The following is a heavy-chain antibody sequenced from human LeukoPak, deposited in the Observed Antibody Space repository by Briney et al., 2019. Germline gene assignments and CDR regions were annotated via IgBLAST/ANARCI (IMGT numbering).Heavy chain of an antibody. CDR3: AKLAGSWYMFGAFDI. Sequence: GGSLRLSCAASGFTFSSYAMHWVRQAPGKGLEWVAVISYDGSNKYYADSVKGRFTISRDNSKNTLYLQMNSLRAEDTAVYYCAKLAGSWYMFGAFDIWGQGTMVTVSS. J-gene: IGHJ3*02. CDR1: GFTFSSYA. CDR2: ISYDGSNK. D-gene: IGHD6-13*01. V-gene: IGHV3-30-3*02.